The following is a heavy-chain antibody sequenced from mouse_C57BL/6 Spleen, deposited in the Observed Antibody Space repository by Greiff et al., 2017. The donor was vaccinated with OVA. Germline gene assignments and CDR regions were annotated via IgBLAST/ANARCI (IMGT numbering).Heavy chain of an antibody. CDR2: INPNNGGT. CDR3: ARSRGFYGNRYAMDY. Sequence: EVQLQQSGPELVKPGASVKISCKASGYTFTDYYMNWVKQSHGKSLEWIGDINPNNGGTSYNQKFKGKATLTVDKSSSTAYMELRSLTSEDSAVYYCARSRGFYGNRYAMDYWGQGTSVTVSS. J-gene: IGHJ4*01. D-gene: IGHD2-1*01. V-gene: IGHV1-26*01. CDR1: GYTFTDYY.